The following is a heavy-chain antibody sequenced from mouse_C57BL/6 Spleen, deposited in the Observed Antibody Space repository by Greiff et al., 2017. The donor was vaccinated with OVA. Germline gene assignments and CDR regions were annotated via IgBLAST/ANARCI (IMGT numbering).Heavy chain of an antibody. V-gene: IGHV1-53*01. CDR2: INPSNGGT. CDR1: GYTFTSYW. CDR3: ARAYGDSYGYFDV. D-gene: IGHD1-1*01. Sequence: VQLQQPGTELVKPGASVKLSCKASGYTFTSYWMHWVKQRPGQGLEWIGNINPSNGGTNYNEKFKSKATLTVDKSSSTAYMQLNSLTSEYSAVYYCARAYGDSYGYFDVWGTGTTVTVSS. J-gene: IGHJ1*03.